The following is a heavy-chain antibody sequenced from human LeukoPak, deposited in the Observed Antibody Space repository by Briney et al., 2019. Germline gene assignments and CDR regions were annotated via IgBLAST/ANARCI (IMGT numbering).Heavy chain of an antibody. CDR3: ARSNCNSCYLGVWYYFDY. CDR2: IYSGGDT. D-gene: IGHD1/OR15-1a*01. Sequence: GGSLRLSCAASVLTASNNYMSWVRQVPGKGLEWVSVIYSGGDTYYTDSVKGRFTISRDNSKNTLHLQMNSLRVEDTAVYYCARSNCNSCYLGVWYYFDYWGQGTLVTVSS. J-gene: IGHJ4*02. CDR1: VLTASNNY. V-gene: IGHV3-66*01.